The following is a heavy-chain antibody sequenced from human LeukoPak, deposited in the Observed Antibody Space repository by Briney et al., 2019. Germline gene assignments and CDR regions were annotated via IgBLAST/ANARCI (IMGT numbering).Heavy chain of an antibody. D-gene: IGHD5-18*01. CDR3: ARRPRRYSYGYWDY. V-gene: IGHV6-1*01. CDR2: TYYRSKWYN. Sequence: SQTLSLTCAISGDSVSSNSAGWNWIRQSPSRGLEWLGRTYYRSKWYNDDAVSVKGRITINPDTAKNQLSLHLNSVTPEDTALYYCARRPRRYSYGYWDYWGQGTLVTVSS. J-gene: IGHJ4*02. CDR1: GDSVSSNSAG.